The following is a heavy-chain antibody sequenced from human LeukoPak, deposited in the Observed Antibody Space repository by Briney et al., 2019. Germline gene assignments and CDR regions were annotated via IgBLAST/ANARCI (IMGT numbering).Heavy chain of an antibody. CDR1: GYTFTSYY. V-gene: IGHV1-46*01. CDR3: ARDPPYCSSTSCPPGMDV. J-gene: IGHJ6*02. Sequence: ASVKVSRKASGYTFTSYYLHWVRQAPGQGLEWMGIINPSGGSTSYAQKFQGRVTMTRDTSTSTVYMELSSLRSEDTAVYYCARDPPYCSSTSCPPGMDVWGQGTTVTVSS. CDR2: INPSGGST. D-gene: IGHD2-2*01.